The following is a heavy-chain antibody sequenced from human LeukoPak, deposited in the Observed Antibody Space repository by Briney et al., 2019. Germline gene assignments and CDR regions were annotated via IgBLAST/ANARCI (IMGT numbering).Heavy chain of an antibody. D-gene: IGHD2-2*01. CDR3: AREVGTSDIVVVPAAPEYYYYYGMDV. CDR1: GFTFSSYG. J-gene: IGHJ6*02. Sequence: GGSLRLSCAASGFTFSSYGMHWVRQAPGKGLEWVAVIWYDGSNKYYADSVKGRFTISRDNSKNTLYLQMNSLGAEDTAVYYCAREVGTSDIVVVPAAPEYYYYYGMDVWGQGTTVTVSS. CDR2: IWYDGSNK. V-gene: IGHV3-33*01.